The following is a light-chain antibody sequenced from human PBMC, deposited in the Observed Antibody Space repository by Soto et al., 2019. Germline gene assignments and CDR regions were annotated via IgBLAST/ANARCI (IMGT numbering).Light chain of an antibody. J-gene: IGKJ3*01. CDR2: AAS. V-gene: IGKV1-12*01. CDR1: QGPSSF. Sequence: DIQMTQSPSSVSASVGDRVTITCRATQGPSSFLNWYQQKSGKAPKLLIYAASSLETGVPSRFSGSGSGTAYTLTIISLQPADFATYYCRQANSFPRTFGHGTKVDIK. CDR3: RQANSFPRT.